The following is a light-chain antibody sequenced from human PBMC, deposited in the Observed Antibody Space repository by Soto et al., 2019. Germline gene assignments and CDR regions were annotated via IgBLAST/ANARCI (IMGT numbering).Light chain of an antibody. CDR3: AAWDDSLSGVV. Sequence: QSVLTQPPSASGTPGQTVTISSSGSSSNIGTNYVSWYQQLPGTAPKLLIYGNNQRPSGVPDRFSGSRSGTSASLAISGLRSEDEAEYYCAAWDDSLSGVVFGGGTQLTVL. CDR2: GNN. V-gene: IGLV1-47*01. CDR1: SSNIGTNY. J-gene: IGLJ7*01.